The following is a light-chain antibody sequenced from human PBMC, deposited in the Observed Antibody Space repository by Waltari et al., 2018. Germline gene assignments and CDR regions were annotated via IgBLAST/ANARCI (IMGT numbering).Light chain of an antibody. J-gene: IGKJ1*01. CDR1: QSVLSSSNNKNY. Sequence: DIVMTQSPDSLALSLGERATINCKSDQSVLSSSNNKNYLSWYQQKPGQPPKLLIYWASTRQSGVPDRFSGSGSGTDFTLTISSLQAEDVAVYYCQQHYSSPRTFGQGTKVEVK. V-gene: IGKV4-1*01. CDR3: QQHYSSPRT. CDR2: WAS.